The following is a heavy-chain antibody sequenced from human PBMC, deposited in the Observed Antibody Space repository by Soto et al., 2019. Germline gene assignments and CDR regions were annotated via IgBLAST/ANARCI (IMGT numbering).Heavy chain of an antibody. V-gene: IGHV4-30-2*01. CDR1: GDSISSGGFS. CDR2: IYHSGTS. D-gene: IGHD2-2*01. Sequence: PSETLSLTCAVSGDSISSGGFSWSWIRQPPGKGLEWIGYIYHSGTSLYNPSLKSRVTISVDGSKNQFSLKVNSVTAADTAVYYCARGRLVPAVNFDYWGLGTLVTSPQ. CDR3: ARGRLVPAVNFDY. J-gene: IGHJ4*02.